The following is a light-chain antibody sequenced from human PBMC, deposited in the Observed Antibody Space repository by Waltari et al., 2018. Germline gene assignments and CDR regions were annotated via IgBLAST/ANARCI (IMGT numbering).Light chain of an antibody. CDR1: QSVSHY. J-gene: IGKJ1*01. V-gene: IGKV3-20*01. Sequence: EIVLTQSPDTLSLSPGERATLSCRASQSVSHYLTWYQQKPGQAPRLLIYDASRRATGIPDRFSGSGSGTDFTLTISRLEPEDFAVYYCQLYGSSPPNTFGQGTKVEIK. CDR3: QLYGSSPPNT. CDR2: DAS.